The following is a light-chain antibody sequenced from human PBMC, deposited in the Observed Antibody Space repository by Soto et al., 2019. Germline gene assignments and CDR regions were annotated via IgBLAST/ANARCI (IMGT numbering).Light chain of an antibody. Sequence: EIVLTQSPGTPSLSPGERATLSCRASQNVGRNYVAWYQQKPGQAPRLLIFAASGRVTGIPDRFSGSGSGTDFTLTITRLEPEDFALYFCQQYGSSPPYTFGQGTTLEIK. V-gene: IGKV3-20*01. CDR3: QQYGSSPPYT. CDR1: QNVGRNY. J-gene: IGKJ2*01. CDR2: AAS.